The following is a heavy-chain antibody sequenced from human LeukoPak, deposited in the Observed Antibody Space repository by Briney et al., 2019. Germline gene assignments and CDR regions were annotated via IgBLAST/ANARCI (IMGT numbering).Heavy chain of an antibody. D-gene: IGHD3-3*01. V-gene: IGHV1-3*01. Sequence: ASVKVSCKASGNTFTSYAMHWVRQAPGQRLEWMGWINAGNGNTKYSQKFQGRVTITRDTSASTAYMELSSLRSEDTAVYYCARDPTGITIFGVVIGWFDPWGQGTLVTVSS. J-gene: IGHJ5*02. CDR3: ARDPTGITIFGVVIGWFDP. CDR2: INAGNGNT. CDR1: GNTFTSYA.